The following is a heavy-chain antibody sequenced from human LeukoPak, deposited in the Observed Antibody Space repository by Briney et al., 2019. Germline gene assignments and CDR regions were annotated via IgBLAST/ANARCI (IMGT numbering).Heavy chain of an antibody. J-gene: IGHJ4*02. D-gene: IGHD3-3*01. V-gene: IGHV4-59*11. Sequence: PSGTLSLTCSVSGSSISGHYWGWIRQPPGKTLEWIGYFYFGESTNYNPSLKSRVSMSVDTSKNQFSLKLSSVSAADTAVYCCVKRLKTPGVVGYFEHWGQGGLVTVSS. CDR3: VKRLKTPGVVGYFEH. CDR1: GSSISGHY. CDR2: FYFGEST.